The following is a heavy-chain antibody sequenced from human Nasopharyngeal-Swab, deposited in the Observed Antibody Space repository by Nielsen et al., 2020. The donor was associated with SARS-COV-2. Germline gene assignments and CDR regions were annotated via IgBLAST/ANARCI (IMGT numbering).Heavy chain of an antibody. CDR2: IKQDGSEK. CDR3: ARDESYYYYYGMDV. J-gene: IGHJ6*02. Sequence: GESLKLSCAASGFTFSSYWMSWVRQAPGKGLEWVANIKQDGSEKYYVDSVKGRFTISRDNAKNSLYLQMNSLRAEDTAVYYCARDESYYYYYGMDVWGQGTTVTVSS. V-gene: IGHV3-7*01. CDR1: GFTFSSYW.